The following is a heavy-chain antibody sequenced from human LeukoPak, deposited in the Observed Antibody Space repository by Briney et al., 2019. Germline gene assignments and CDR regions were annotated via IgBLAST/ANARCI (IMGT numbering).Heavy chain of an antibody. Sequence: GGSLRLSCAASGFTFSKYWMHWVRQAPGKGPVWVSRINSDGSSTRYADFVKGRFTISRDNAKNTLYLQMNSLRAEDTAVYYCARDSGSYYFDYWGQGILVTVSS. J-gene: IGHJ4*02. CDR1: GFTFSKYW. V-gene: IGHV3-74*01. CDR2: INSDGSST. CDR3: ARDSGSYYFDY. D-gene: IGHD3-10*01.